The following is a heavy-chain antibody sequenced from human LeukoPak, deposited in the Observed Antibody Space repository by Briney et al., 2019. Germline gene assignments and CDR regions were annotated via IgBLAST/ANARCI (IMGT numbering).Heavy chain of an antibody. Sequence: KPGGSLRLSCVASGFTFSSYSLNWARQAPGKGLEWVSSISSTTGYIYYTHSVKGRFTISRDNAKNSLYLQMNSLRVEDTAVYYCARVGTTDGDDLLTDNNWFDPWGQGTLVTVSS. J-gene: IGHJ5*02. CDR1: GFTFSSYS. CDR3: ARVGTTDGDDLLTDNNWFDP. V-gene: IGHV3-21*04. D-gene: IGHD3-9*01. CDR2: ISSTTGYI.